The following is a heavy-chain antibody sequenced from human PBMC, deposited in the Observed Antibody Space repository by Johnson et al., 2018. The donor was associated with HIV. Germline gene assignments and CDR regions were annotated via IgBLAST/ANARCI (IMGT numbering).Heavy chain of an antibody. J-gene: IGHJ3*02. Sequence: VQLVESGGGLVQPGRSLRLSCAASGFTFDDYAMHWVRQAPGKGLEWVSGISWNSGSIGYADSVKGRFTISRDNAKNSLYLQMNSLRAEDTALYYCARDLPSGSYAPFDIWGQGTMVTVSS. CDR2: ISWNSGSI. CDR1: GFTFDDYA. D-gene: IGHD1-26*01. CDR3: ARDLPSGSYAPFDI. V-gene: IGHV3-9*01.